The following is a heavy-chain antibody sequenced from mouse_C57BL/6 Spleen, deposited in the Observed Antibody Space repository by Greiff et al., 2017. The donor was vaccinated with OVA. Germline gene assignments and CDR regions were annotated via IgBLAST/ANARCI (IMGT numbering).Heavy chain of an antibody. CDR1: GYTFTDYE. D-gene: IGHD1-1*01. Sequence: QVQLQQSGAELVRPGASVTLSCKASGYTFTDYEMHWVKQTPVHGLEWIGAIDPETGGTAYNQKFKGKAILTADKSSSTAYMELRSLTSEDSAVYYCTRSSFLFGYFDYWGQGTTRTVSS. J-gene: IGHJ2*01. CDR3: TRSSFLFGYFDY. V-gene: IGHV1-15*01. CDR2: IDPETGGT.